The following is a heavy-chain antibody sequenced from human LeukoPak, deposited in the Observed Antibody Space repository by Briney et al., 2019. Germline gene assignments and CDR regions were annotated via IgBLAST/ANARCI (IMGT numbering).Heavy chain of an antibody. Sequence: ASVKVSCKASGYTFTNSDINWVRQAPGQGLEWMGWINPNSGGTNYAQKFQGRVTMTRDTSISTAYMELSRLRSDDTAVYYCASDARDHCSSTSCYRSVSWFDPWGQGTLVTVSS. J-gene: IGHJ5*02. D-gene: IGHD2-2*02. CDR2: INPNSGGT. CDR1: GYTFTNSD. V-gene: IGHV1-2*02. CDR3: ASDARDHCSSTSCYRSVSWFDP.